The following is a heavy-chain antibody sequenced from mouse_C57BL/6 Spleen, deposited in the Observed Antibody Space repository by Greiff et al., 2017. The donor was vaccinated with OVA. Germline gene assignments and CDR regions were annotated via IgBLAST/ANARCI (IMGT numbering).Heavy chain of an antibody. J-gene: IGHJ4*01. CDR1: GYTFTSYG. CDR2: IYPRSGNT. Sequence: VKLQQSGAELARPGASVKLSCKASGYTFTSYGISWVKQRTGQGLEWIGEIYPRSGNTYYNEKFKGKATLTADKSSSTAYMELRSLTSEDSAVYFCARGYDYDSYYYAMDYWGQGTSVTVSS. CDR3: ARGYDYDSYYYAMDY. V-gene: IGHV1-81*01. D-gene: IGHD2-4*01.